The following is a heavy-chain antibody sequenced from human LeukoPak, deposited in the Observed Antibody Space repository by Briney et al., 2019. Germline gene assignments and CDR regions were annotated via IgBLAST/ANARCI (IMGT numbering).Heavy chain of an antibody. CDR3: ARQEQQLPYFHY. J-gene: IGHJ4*02. CDR1: GFTFSSYE. V-gene: IGHV3-48*03. Sequence: PGGSLRLSCAASGFTFSSYEMNWVRQAPGKGLEWVSYISSSGSTIYYADSVKGRFTISRDNAKNSLYLQTNSLRAEDTAVYYCARQEQQLPYFHYWGQGTLVTVSS. CDR2: ISSSGSTI. D-gene: IGHD6-13*01.